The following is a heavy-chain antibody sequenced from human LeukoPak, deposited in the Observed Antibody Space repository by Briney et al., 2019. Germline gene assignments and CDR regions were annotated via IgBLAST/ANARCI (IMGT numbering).Heavy chain of an antibody. V-gene: IGHV4-59*08. CDR3: ARITDLSVATDY. J-gene: IGHJ4*02. CDR2: IYYSGST. Sequence: SETLSLTCTVSGGSISSYYWSWIRQPPGKGLEWIGYIYYSGSTNYNPSLKSRVTISVDTSKNQFSLKLTSVTAADTAVYYCARITDLSVATDYWGQGTLVTVSS. CDR1: GGSISSYY. D-gene: IGHD6-19*01.